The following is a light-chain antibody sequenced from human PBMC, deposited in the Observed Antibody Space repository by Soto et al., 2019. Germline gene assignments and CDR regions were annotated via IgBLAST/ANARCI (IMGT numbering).Light chain of an antibody. V-gene: IGKV1-5*03. CDR1: QTISSW. Sequence: DIQMTQSPSTLSSSIGDRVTITCRASQTISSWLAWYQQKPGKAPKLLIYEAFNLESGVPSRFSGSGSGTEFTLTIFGLQPDDFATYHCQQYHSYPWTFGQGTKVAIK. CDR3: QQYHSYPWT. CDR2: EAF. J-gene: IGKJ1*01.